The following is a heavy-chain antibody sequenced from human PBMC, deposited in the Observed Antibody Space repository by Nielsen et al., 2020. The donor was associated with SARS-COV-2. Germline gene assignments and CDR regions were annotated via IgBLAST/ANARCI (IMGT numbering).Heavy chain of an antibody. Sequence: ASVKVSCKASGYTFTSYDINWVRQATGQGLEWMGWMNPNSGNTGYAQKFQGRVTMTRNTSISTAYMELSSRRSEDTAVYYCARVRIPYYGMDVWGQGTTVTVSS. CDR2: MNPNSGNT. CDR1: GYTFTSYD. D-gene: IGHD1-14*01. CDR3: ARVRIPYYGMDV. J-gene: IGHJ6*02. V-gene: IGHV1-8*01.